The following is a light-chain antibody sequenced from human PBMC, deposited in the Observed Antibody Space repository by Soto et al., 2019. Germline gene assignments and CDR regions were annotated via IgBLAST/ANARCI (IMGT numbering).Light chain of an antibody. Sequence: DIVMTQSPDSLVLSLGERATINCNSSKSVLYSSKNKNYLAWYQQKPGQPPKLLIYWASTRESGVPDRFSGSGSGTDFTLTISSLQAEDVAVYYCQQYYSTPPTFGQGTKVEIK. V-gene: IGKV4-1*01. CDR1: KSVLYSSKNKNY. CDR3: QQYYSTPPT. J-gene: IGKJ1*01. CDR2: WAS.